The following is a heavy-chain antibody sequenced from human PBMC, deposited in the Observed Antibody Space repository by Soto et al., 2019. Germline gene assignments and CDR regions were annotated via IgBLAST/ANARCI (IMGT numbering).Heavy chain of an antibody. CDR3: ARVQRDYDILTGYSSFDY. V-gene: IGHV4-31*03. CDR2: IYYSGST. Sequence: PSETLSLTCTVSGGSISSGGYYWSWIRQHPGKGLEWIGYIYYSGSTYYNPSLKSRVTISVDTPKNQFSLKLSSVTAADTAVYYCARVQRDYDILTGYSSFDYWGQGTLGTVSA. D-gene: IGHD3-9*01. J-gene: IGHJ4*02. CDR1: GGSISSGGYY.